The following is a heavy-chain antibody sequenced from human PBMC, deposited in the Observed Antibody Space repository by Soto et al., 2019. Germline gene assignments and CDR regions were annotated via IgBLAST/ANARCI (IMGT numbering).Heavy chain of an antibody. Sequence: SLKISCKGSGYSFSSYWIGWVRPMPGKSLEWMGIIYPGDSDTRYSPSFQGQVTISADKSISTAYLQWSSLKASDTAMYYCARLGIAAAGTGGDWFDPWGQGTLVTVSS. CDR2: IYPGDSDT. D-gene: IGHD6-13*01. CDR1: GYSFSSYW. J-gene: IGHJ5*02. CDR3: ARLGIAAAGTGGDWFDP. V-gene: IGHV5-51*01.